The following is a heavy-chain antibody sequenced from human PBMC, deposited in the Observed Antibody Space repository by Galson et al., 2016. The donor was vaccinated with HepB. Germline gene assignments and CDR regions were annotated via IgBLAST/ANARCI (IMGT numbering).Heavy chain of an antibody. J-gene: IGHJ4*02. CDR3: ARGHSGGWYSDVGPLCYFDY. CDR1: GLSVSINY. CDR2: IYSGGST. D-gene: IGHD6-19*01. Sequence: SLRLSCAASGLSVSINYMSWVRQAPGKGLEWVSVIYSGGSTFYADSVKGRFTISRDNSKNTLYLQMNSLRSEDTAVYYCARGHSGGWYSDVGPLCYFDYWGQGTLVTVSS. V-gene: IGHV3-66*02.